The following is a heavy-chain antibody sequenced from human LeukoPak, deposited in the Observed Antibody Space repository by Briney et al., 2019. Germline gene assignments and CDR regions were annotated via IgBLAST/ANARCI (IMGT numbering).Heavy chain of an antibody. J-gene: IGHJ4*02. CDR1: GGSISSYY. CDR2: IYCSGST. V-gene: IGHV4-59*01. D-gene: IGHD1-26*01. Sequence: SETLSLTCTVSGGSISSYYWSWIRQPPGKGLEWIGYIYCSGSTNYNPSLKSRVTISVDTSKNQFSLKLSSVTAADTAVYYCARARRELTFDYWGQGTLVTVSS. CDR3: ARARRELTFDY.